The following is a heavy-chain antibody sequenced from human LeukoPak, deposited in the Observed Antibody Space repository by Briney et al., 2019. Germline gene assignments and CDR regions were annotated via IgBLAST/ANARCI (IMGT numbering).Heavy chain of an antibody. V-gene: IGHV4-39*01. CDR2: IYFSGST. Sequence: SETLSLTCTVSGGSISSSTYYWGWIRQPPGKGLEWVGSIYFSGSTYYNPSLKSRVTISVDSSKNRFSLNLSSVTAADTAVYYCAIQSDILTGYSNYYFGYWGQGTLVTVSS. CDR3: AIQSDILTGYSNYYFGY. J-gene: IGHJ4*02. D-gene: IGHD3-9*01. CDR1: GGSISSSTYY.